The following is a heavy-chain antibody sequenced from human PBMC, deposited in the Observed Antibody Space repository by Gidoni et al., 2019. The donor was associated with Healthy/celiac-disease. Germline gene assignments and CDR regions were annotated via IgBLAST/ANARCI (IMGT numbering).Heavy chain of an antibody. V-gene: IGHV2-26*01. Sequence: NARMGVSCIRQPPGKALEWLEHIFSNDETSYSTSLKSRLTSSKDTSKSQVVLTMTNMDPVDTATYYCARILVVPAARPFYYYYMDVWVKGTTVTVSS. D-gene: IGHD2-2*02. CDR2: IFSNDET. J-gene: IGHJ6*03. CDR1: NARMG. CDR3: ARILVVPAARPFYYYYMDV.